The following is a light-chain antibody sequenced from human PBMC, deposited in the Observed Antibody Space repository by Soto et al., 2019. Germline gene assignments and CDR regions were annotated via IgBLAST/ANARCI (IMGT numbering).Light chain of an antibody. Sequence: QSVLTQPPSTSGAPGQRVTISCSGSSSNIGSNTVNWYQQHPGTAPKLLIYKNNQRPSGVPDRFSCSKSGTSASLAISGLQSEDGADYYCAAWDDSRNGYVFGTGTKVTVL. CDR3: AAWDDSRNGYV. CDR2: KNN. J-gene: IGLJ1*01. V-gene: IGLV1-44*01. CDR1: SSNIGSNT.